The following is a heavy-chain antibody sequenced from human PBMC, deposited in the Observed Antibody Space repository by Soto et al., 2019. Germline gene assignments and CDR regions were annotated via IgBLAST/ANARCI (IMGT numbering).Heavy chain of an antibody. Sequence: AASVKVSCKASGGTFSSYAISWVRQAPGQGLEWMGGIIPIFGTANYAQKFQGRVTITADESTSTAYMELSSLRSEDTAVYYCARDPYYDSSGYCSGPFDYWGQGTLVTVSS. D-gene: IGHD3-22*01. J-gene: IGHJ4*02. CDR3: ARDPYYDSSGYCSGPFDY. CDR2: IIPIFGTA. CDR1: GGTFSSYA. V-gene: IGHV1-69*13.